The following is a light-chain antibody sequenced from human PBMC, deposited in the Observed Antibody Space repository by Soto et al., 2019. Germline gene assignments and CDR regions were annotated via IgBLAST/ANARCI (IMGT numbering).Light chain of an antibody. CDR1: SSNIGAGYD. CDR3: QYYDSSLSGWV. V-gene: IGLV1-40*01. CDR2: GNS. Sequence: QSVLTQPPSVSGAPGQRVTISCTGSSSNIGAGYDVHWYQQLPGTAPKLLIYGNSNRPSGVPDRFSGSKSGTSASLAITGLQAEDEADYYCQYYDSSLSGWVFGGGTQVPVL. J-gene: IGLJ3*02.